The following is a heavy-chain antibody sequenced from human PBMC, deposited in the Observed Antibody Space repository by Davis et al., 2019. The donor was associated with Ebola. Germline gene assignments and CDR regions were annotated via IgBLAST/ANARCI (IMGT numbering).Heavy chain of an antibody. D-gene: IGHD7-27*01. Sequence: GESLKISCAASGFTFSSYAMSWVRQAPGKGLEWVSAISGSGGSTYYADSVRGRFTISRDNSKNTLYLQMSSLRPGDTAVYYCATLPGDSIYVDYWGQGTLVTVSS. CDR2: ISGSGGST. CDR3: ATLPGDSIYVDY. V-gene: IGHV3-23*01. CDR1: GFTFSSYA. J-gene: IGHJ4*02.